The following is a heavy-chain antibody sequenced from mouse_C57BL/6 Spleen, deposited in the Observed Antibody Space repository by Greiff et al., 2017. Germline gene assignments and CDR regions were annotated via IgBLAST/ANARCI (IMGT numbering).Heavy chain of an antibody. J-gene: IGHJ3*01. CDR3: AREEDGSKAY. D-gene: IGHD1-1*01. CDR2: IYPRSGNT. CDR1: GYTFTSYG. Sequence: QVQLQQSGAELARPGASVKLSCKASGYTFTSYGISWVKQRTGQGLEWIGEIYPRSGNTYYNEKFKGKATMTADKSSSTAYMELRSLTSEDSAVYFCAREEDGSKAYWGQGTLVTVSA. V-gene: IGHV1-81*01.